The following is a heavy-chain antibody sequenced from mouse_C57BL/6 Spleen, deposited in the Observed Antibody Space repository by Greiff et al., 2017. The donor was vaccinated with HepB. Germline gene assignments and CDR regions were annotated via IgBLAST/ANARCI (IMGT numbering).Heavy chain of an antibody. CDR3: AREGYNWFAY. Sequence: EVHLVESGGGLVKPGGSLKLSCAASGFTFSSYAMSWVRQTPEKRLEWVATISDGGSYTYYPDNVKGRFTISRDNAKNNLYLQMSHLKSEDTAMYYCAREGYNWFAYWGQGTLVTVSA. CDR1: GFTFSSYA. V-gene: IGHV5-4*01. CDR2: ISDGGSYT. J-gene: IGHJ3*01. D-gene: IGHD1-3*01.